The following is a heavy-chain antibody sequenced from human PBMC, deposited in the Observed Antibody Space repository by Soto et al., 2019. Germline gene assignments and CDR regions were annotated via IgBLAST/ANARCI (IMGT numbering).Heavy chain of an antibody. D-gene: IGHD6-6*01. Sequence: PSETLSLTCTVSGGSISSSSYYWGWIRQPPGKGLEWIGCIYYSGSTNYNPSLKSRVTISVDTSKNQFSLKLSSVTAADTAVYYCARLAARSETVDYWGQGTLLTVSS. V-gene: IGHV4-39*07. J-gene: IGHJ4*02. CDR3: ARLAARSETVDY. CDR2: IYYSGST. CDR1: GGSISSSSYY.